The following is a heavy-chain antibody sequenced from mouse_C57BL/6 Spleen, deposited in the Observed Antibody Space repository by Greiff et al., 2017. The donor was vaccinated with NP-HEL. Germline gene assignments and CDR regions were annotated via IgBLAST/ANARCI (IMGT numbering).Heavy chain of an antibody. V-gene: IGHV5-12*01. CDR2: ISNGGGST. D-gene: IGHD1-1*01. CDR1: GFTFSDYY. CDR3: ARQNGYYGSPDY. J-gene: IGHJ2*01. Sequence: EVQLVESGGGLVQPGGSLKLSCAASGFTFSDYYMYWVRQTPEKRLEWVAYISNGGGSTYYPDTVKGRFTISRDNAKNTLYLQMSRLKSEDTAMYYCARQNGYYGSPDYWGKGTTLTVSS.